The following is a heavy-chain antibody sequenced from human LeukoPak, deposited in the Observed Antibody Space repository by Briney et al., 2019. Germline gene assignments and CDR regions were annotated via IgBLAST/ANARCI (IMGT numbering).Heavy chain of an antibody. V-gene: IGHV3-23*01. J-gene: IGHJ6*03. CDR2: ITESGDNT. Sequence: GGSLRLFCAASAFTFPTYGMIWVRQAPGKGLEWVSSITESGDNTYYADSVKGRFTISRDNSKNTLYLQMNSLRAEDTAVYYCAAKTRLSAVTSYYYVDVWGKGTTATVSS. CDR3: AAKTRLSAVTSYYYVDV. D-gene: IGHD3-10*01. CDR1: AFTFPTYG.